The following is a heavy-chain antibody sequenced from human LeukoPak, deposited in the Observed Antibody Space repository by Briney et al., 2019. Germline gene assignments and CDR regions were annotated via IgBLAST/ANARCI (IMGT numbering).Heavy chain of an antibody. J-gene: IGHJ4*02. CDR3: AKNVGSGFYFYFDY. CDR1: GFTFADYG. D-gene: IGHD3-22*01. Sequence: GGSLRLSCTASGFTFADYGMSWVRQAPGKGLEWVSGIKWNGGSTGYADSVKGRFTISRDNAKNSLYLQMNSLRAEDTALYYCAKNVGSGFYFYFDYWGQGTLVTVSS. CDR2: IKWNGGST. V-gene: IGHV3-20*04.